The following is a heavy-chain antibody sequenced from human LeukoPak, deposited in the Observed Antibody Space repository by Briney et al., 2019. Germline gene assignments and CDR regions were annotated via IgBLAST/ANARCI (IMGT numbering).Heavy chain of an antibody. Sequence: PSETLSLTCTASGGSISSSHYYWCWIRQPPGKGLEWIGTIYYSGTTYYNPSLESRVTISEDTSKNQFSLTLRSVTAADTAAYYCARQISDYYYYYIDVWGKGTTVTVSS. D-gene: IGHD3-3*01. V-gene: IGHV4-39*01. CDR3: ARQISDYYYYYIDV. CDR1: GGSISSSHYY. J-gene: IGHJ6*03. CDR2: IYYSGTT.